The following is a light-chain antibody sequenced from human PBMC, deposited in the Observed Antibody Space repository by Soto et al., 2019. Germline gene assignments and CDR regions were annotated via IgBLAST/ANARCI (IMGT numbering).Light chain of an antibody. J-gene: IGKJ2*01. Sequence: EIVMTQSPVTLSVSPGERATLSCTASQSVNNNVAWYQQKPGHTPRLLVYSASIGATGTPARFSGSGSGSDFTLTITSLEPEDFAVYYCQRRGDWPLYTFGQGTKLEIK. V-gene: IGKV3-15*01. CDR3: QRRGDWPLYT. CDR2: SAS. CDR1: QSVNNN.